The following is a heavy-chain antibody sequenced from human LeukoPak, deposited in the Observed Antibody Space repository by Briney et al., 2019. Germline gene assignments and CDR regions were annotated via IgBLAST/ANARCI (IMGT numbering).Heavy chain of an antibody. CDR3: ARYPNWNDAFDI. CDR2: IYYSGST. V-gene: IGHV4-59*01. Sequence: SETLSLTCTVSGGSISSYYWSWIRQPPGKGLEWIGYIYYSGSTNYNPSLKSRVTISVDTSKNQFSLKLSSVTAADTAVYYCARYPNWNDAFDIWGQGTMVTASS. J-gene: IGHJ3*02. CDR1: GGSISSYY. D-gene: IGHD1-1*01.